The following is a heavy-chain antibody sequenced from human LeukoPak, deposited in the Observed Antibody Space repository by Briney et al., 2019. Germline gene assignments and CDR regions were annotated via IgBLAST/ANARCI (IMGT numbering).Heavy chain of an antibody. V-gene: IGHV3-23*01. CDR2: ISGSGGST. J-gene: IGHJ4*02. CDR1: GFTFSSYA. D-gene: IGHD3-22*01. CDR3: AKGQVESSGWDY. Sequence: GGSLRLSCVVSGFTFSSYAMSWVRQAPGKGLEWVSAISGSGGSTYYADSVKGRFTISRDNSKNTLYLQMNSLRAEDTAVYYCAKGQVESSGWDYWGQGTLVTVSS.